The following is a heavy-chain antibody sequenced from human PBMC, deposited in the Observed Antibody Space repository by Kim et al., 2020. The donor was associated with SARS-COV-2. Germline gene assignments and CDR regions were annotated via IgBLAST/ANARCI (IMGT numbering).Heavy chain of an antibody. D-gene: IGHD6-19*01. CDR1: GFTFSDYY. Sequence: GGSLRLSCAASGFTFSDYYMSWIRQAPGKGLEWVSYISSSSSSTNYADSVKGRFNISRDNAKNSLYLQMNILRAEDTAVYYCAKVKGVEMAETVDYWGQGTLVTVSS. V-gene: IGHV3-11*06. CDR2: ISSSSSST. J-gene: IGHJ4*02. CDR3: AKVKGVEMAETVDY.